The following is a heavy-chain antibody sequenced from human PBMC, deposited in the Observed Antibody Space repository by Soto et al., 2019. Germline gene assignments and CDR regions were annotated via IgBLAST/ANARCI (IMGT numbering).Heavy chain of an antibody. V-gene: IGHV4-34*01. CDR1: GGSFSGYY. J-gene: IGHJ4*02. CDR3: ARGGSDYDFWSGYLRYFDY. CDR2: INHSGST. Sequence: QVQLQQWGAGLLKPSETLSLTCAVYGGSFSGYYWSWIRQPPGNGLEWIGEINHSGSTNYNPSLKSRVTISVDTSKNQCSLKLSSVTAADTAVYYCARGGSDYDFWSGYLRYFDYWGQGTLVTVSS. D-gene: IGHD3-3*01.